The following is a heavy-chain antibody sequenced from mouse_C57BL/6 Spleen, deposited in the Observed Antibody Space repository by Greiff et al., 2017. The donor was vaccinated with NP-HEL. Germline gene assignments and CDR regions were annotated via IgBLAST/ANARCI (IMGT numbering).Heavy chain of an antibody. D-gene: IGHD1-1*01. CDR2: IHPNSGST. V-gene: IGHV1-64*01. J-gene: IGHJ2*01. CDR3: ARPYHYYGSSLFDY. CDR1: GYTFTSYW. Sequence: QVQLQQPGAELVKPGASVKLSCKASGYTFTSYWMHWVKQRPGQGLEWIGMIHPNSGSTNYNEKFKSKATLTVDKSSSTAYMQLSSLTSEDSAVYYCARPYHYYGSSLFDYWGQGTTLTVSS.